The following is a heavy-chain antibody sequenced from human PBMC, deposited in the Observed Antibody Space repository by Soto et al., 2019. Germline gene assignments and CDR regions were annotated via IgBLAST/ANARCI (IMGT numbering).Heavy chain of an antibody. CDR3: AAVTYYVGDFDF. J-gene: IGHJ4*02. D-gene: IGHD3-10*02. CDR2: IVVGSGNK. V-gene: IGHV1-58*01. CDR1: GFTFTSSA. Sequence: SVKVSCKASGFTFTSSAVQWVRQARGQRLEWIGWIVVGSGNKNYAQKFQERVTITRDMSTSTAYMELSSLRSEDTAVYYCAAVTYYVGDFDFWGKGTLVTVSS.